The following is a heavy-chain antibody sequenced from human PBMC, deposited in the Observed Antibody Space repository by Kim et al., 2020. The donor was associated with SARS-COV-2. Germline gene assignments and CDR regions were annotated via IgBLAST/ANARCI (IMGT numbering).Heavy chain of an antibody. V-gene: IGHV1-69*13. D-gene: IGHD1-26*01. Sequence: SVKVSCKASGGTFSSYAISWVRQAPGQGLEWMGGIIPIFGTANYAQKFQGRVTITADESTSTAYMELSSLRSEDTAVYYCARDQVVGATGYYYGMDVWGHGTTVTVSS. CDR2: IIPIFGTA. CDR3: ARDQVVGATGYYYGMDV. CDR1: GGTFSSYA. J-gene: IGHJ6*02.